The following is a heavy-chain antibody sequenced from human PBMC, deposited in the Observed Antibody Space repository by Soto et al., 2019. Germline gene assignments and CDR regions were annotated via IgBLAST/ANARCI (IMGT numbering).Heavy chain of an antibody. CDR3: ASLPVPGAAAACTGAFDI. J-gene: IGHJ3*02. CDR2: IIPIFGTA. CDR1: GGTVSSYA. D-gene: IGHD6-13*01. V-gene: IGHV1-69*13. Sequence: SVKIWSKASGGTVSSYAISWVPQAHAQGLECMGGIIPIFGTANYAQKFQGRVTITADESTSTAYMELSSLRSEDTAVYYCASLPVPGAAAACTGAFDIGLQMTMVA.